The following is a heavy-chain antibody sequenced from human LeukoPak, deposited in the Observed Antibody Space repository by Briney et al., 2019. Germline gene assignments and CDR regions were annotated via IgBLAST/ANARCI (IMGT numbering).Heavy chain of an antibody. CDR3: ARSYYDILTGYYRAYFDY. J-gene: IGHJ4*02. V-gene: IGHV4-59*01. CDR2: IYYSGST. D-gene: IGHD3-9*01. CDR1: GGSISSYY. Sequence: PSETLSLTCTVSGGSISSYYWSWNRQPPGKGLEWIGYIYYSGSTNYNPSLKSRVTISVDTSKNQFSLKLSSVTAADTAVYYCARSYYDILTGYYRAYFDYWGQGTLVTVSS.